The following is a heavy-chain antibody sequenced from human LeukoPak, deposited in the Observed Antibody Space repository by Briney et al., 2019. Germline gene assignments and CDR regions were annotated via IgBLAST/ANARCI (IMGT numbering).Heavy chain of an antibody. CDR3: ARGIGASTSRGWFDP. V-gene: IGHV3-7*01. D-gene: IGHD2-2*01. Sequence: GRSLRLSFAASGFTFSSYWMSWVRQAPGKGLEWVANIKQDGSEKYYVDFVKGRFTISRDNAKNSLYLQMNSLRAEDTAVYYCARGIGASTSRGWFDPWGQGTLVTVSS. J-gene: IGHJ5*02. CDR2: IKQDGSEK. CDR1: GFTFSSYW.